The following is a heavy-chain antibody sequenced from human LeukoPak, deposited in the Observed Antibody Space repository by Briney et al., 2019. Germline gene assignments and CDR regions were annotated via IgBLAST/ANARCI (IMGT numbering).Heavy chain of an antibody. CDR1: GFTFSSYA. CDR2: ISYDGSNK. V-gene: IGHV3-30*18. D-gene: IGHD3-10*01. J-gene: IGHJ6*02. Sequence: GGSLRLSCAASGFTFSSYAMHWVRQAPGKGLEWVAVISYDGSNKYYADSVKGRFTISRDNSKNTVYLQMNSLRAEDTAVYYCAKGELYYHGPGSYYEGVWGQGTTVTVSS. CDR3: AKGELYYHGPGSYYEGV.